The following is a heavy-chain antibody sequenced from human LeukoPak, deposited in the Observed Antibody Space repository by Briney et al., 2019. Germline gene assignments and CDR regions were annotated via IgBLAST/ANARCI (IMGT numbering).Heavy chain of an antibody. CDR1: GLTFSSYT. V-gene: IGHV3-23*01. CDR2: ISHTSEYT. Sequence: GGSLRLSCAASGLTFSSYTMSWVRQAPGKGLEWVSAISHTSEYTYHADSVKGRFTIFRDNSKNTLYLQMNSLRAEDTAMYYCAKGSSAGRPYYFDYWGQGTLVTVSS. D-gene: IGHD3-10*01. CDR3: AKGSSAGRPYYFDY. J-gene: IGHJ4*02.